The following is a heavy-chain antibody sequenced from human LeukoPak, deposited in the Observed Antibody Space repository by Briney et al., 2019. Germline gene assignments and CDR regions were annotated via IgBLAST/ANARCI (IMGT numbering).Heavy chain of an antibody. Sequence: SETLSLTCTVSGGSISSYYWSWIRQPPGKGLEWIGYIYYSGSTNYNPSLKSRVTISVDTSKNQFSLKLSSVTAADTAVYYCARGSSIVVVKGFFDYWAREPWSPPPQ. D-gene: IGHD2-2*01. V-gene: IGHV4-59*01. J-gene: IGHJ4*02. CDR3: ARGSSIVVVKGFFDY. CDR2: IYYSGST. CDR1: GGSISSYY.